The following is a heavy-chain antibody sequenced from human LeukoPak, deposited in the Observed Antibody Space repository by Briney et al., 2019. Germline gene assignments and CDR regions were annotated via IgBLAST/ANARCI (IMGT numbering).Heavy chain of an antibody. Sequence: GGSLRLSCAASGFTFSSYAMHWVRQAPGKGLEWVAVISYDGSDKYYADSVKGRFTISRDNSKNTLYLQMNSLRAEDTAVYYCAREPAAAGLFDYWGQGTLVTVSS. CDR3: AREPAAAGLFDY. CDR1: GFTFSSYA. CDR2: ISYDGSDK. J-gene: IGHJ4*02. D-gene: IGHD6-13*01. V-gene: IGHV3-30-3*01.